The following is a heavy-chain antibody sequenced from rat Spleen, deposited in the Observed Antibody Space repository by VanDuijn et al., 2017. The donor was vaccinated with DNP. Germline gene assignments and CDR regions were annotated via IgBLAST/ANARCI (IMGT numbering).Heavy chain of an antibody. CDR3: TTGGTYIYPFTY. CDR2: IWSGGST. J-gene: IGHJ3*01. D-gene: IGHD1-2*01. CDR1: GFSLTSYN. Sequence: QVQLKESGPGLVQPSQTLSLTCTVAGFSLTSYNVHWVRQPPGKGLEWIGAIWSGGSTDSNSALKSRLSISRDTSKNQVLLQMDSLQDEDSAIYFCTTGGTYIYPFTYWGQGTLVTVSS. V-gene: IGHV2-15*01.